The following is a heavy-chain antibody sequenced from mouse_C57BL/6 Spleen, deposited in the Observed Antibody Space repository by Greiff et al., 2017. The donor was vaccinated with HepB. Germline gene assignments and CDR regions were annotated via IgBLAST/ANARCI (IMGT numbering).Heavy chain of an antibody. J-gene: IGHJ2*01. D-gene: IGHD2-1*01. CDR1: GYTFTSYW. CDR3: ARDIYYGNYGYFDY. CDR2: IHPNSGST. Sequence: VQLQQPGAELVKPGASVKLSCKASGYTFTSYWMHWVKQRPGQGLEWIGMIHPNSGSTNYNEKFKSKATLTVDKSSSTAYMQLSSLTSEDSAVYYCARDIYYGNYGYFDYWGQGTTLTVSS. V-gene: IGHV1-64*01.